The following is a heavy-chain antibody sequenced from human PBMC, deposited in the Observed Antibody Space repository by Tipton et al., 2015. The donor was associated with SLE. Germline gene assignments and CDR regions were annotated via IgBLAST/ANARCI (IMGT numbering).Heavy chain of an antibody. Sequence: TLSLTCTVSGGSVSRSTYYWGWIRQPPGKGLEWIGSIYYSGSTYYNPSLKSRVTISVDTSKNQFSLNLSSVTAADTAVYYCAREGDIVVVVADGGWFDPWGQGTLVTVSS. CDR1: GGSVSRSTYY. CDR3: AREGDIVVVVADGGWFDP. V-gene: IGHV4-39*07. J-gene: IGHJ5*02. D-gene: IGHD2-15*01. CDR2: IYYSGST.